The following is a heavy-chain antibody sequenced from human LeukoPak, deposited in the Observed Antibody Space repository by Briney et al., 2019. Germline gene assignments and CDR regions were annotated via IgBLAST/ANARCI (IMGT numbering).Heavy chain of an antibody. CDR1: GFTFSSYL. Sequence: GGSLRLSCAASGFTFSSYLMTWVRRAPGMGLEWVLSISENGKYTSYADSVKGRFSVSRDNSKNTLFLQMNSLRAEDTAIYYCARQLGYCTDGTCYFDHWGQGIPVTVSS. V-gene: IGHV3-23*01. CDR3: ARQLGYCTDGTCYFDH. J-gene: IGHJ4*02. CDR2: ISENGKYT. D-gene: IGHD2-8*01.